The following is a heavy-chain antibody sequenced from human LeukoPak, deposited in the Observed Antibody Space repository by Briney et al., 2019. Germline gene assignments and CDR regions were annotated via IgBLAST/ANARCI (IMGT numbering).Heavy chain of an antibody. CDR3: AREFQLRARSGKMTYGSIPNWFDP. Sequence: SETLSLTCAVYGGSFSGYYWSWIRQPPGKGLEWIGEINHSGSTNYNPSLKSRVTISVDTSKNQFSLKLSSVTAADTAVYYCAREFQLRARSGKMTYGSIPNWFDPWGQGTLVTVSS. CDR2: INHSGST. D-gene: IGHD3-10*01. J-gene: IGHJ5*02. V-gene: IGHV4-34*01. CDR1: GGSFSGYY.